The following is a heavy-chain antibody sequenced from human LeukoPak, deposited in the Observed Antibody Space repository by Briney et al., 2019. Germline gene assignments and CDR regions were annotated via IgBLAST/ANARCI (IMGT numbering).Heavy chain of an antibody. D-gene: IGHD3-22*01. CDR2: IWYDGSNK. CDR3: ARDLYYYDSSGYFDY. V-gene: IGHV3-33*01. CDR1: GFTFSSYG. Sequence: PGGSLRLSCAASGFTFSSYGMHWVRHAPGKGLEWVAIIWYDGSNKYYADSVKGRFTISRDNSKNTLYLQMDSLRAEDTAVYYCARDLYYYDSSGYFDYWGQGTLVTVSS. J-gene: IGHJ4*02.